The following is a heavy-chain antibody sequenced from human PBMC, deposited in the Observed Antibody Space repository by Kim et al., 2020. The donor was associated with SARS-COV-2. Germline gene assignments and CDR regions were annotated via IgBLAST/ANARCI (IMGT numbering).Heavy chain of an antibody. CDR3: AIWGSSFDYYYGMDV. CDR1: GGSISSYY. V-gene: IGHV4-59*13. D-gene: IGHD6-13*01. CDR2: IYYSGST. Sequence: SETLSLTCTVSGGSISSYYWSWIRQPPGKGLEWIGYIYYSGSTNYNPSLKSRVTISVDTSKNQFSLKLSSVNAADTAVYYCAIWGSSFDYYYGMDVWGQGTTVTVSS. J-gene: IGHJ6*02.